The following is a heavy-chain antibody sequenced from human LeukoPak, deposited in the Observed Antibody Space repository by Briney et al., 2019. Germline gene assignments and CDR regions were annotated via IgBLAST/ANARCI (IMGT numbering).Heavy chain of an antibody. D-gene: IGHD6-19*01. J-gene: IGHJ6*02. V-gene: IGHV4-59*08. Sequence: SETLSLTCIVSGGSISSYYWSWIRQPPGKGLEWIGYIYYSGSTTYNPSLKSRVTISLQTSKKQFSLKLSSVTAEDTAVYYCTRSIVVAGIVSDYYYYAMDVWGQGTTVTVSS. CDR1: GGSISSYY. CDR2: IYYSGST. CDR3: TRSIVVAGIVSDYYYYAMDV.